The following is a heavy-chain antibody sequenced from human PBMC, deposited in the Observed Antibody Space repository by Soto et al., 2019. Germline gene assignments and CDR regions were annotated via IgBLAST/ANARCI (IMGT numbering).Heavy chain of an antibody. Sequence: SETLSLTCAVYGGSFSSYYWSWIRQPPGEGLEWIGEINRGGSTNCNPEISHTANTNCNPSLKSRVTISVDTSKNQFSLKLSSVTAADTAVYYCARGVRVWFDPWGQGTLVTVSS. CDR1: GGSFSSYY. V-gene: IGHV4-34*01. CDR3: ARGVRVWFDP. CDR2: INRGGSTNCNPEISHTANT. J-gene: IGHJ5*02.